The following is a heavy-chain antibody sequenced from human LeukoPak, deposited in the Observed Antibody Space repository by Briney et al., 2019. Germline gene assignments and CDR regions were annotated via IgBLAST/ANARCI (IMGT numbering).Heavy chain of an antibody. J-gene: IGHJ4*02. V-gene: IGHV3-7*01. CDR1: GFTFSSSW. CDR3: ASGDVFNY. D-gene: IGHD4-17*01. Sequence: GGSLRLSCADSGFTFSSSWMTWVRQAPGKGLEWVANINQDASVKHYVDSMKGRFTISRDNAKNSLFLQMNSLRAEDTAVYFCASGDVFNYWGQGTLVTVSS. CDR2: INQDASVK.